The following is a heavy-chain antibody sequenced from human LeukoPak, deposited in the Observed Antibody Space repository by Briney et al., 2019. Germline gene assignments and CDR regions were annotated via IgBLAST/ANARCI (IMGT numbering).Heavy chain of an antibody. Sequence: PSETLSLTCAVSGGSISSSNWWSWVRQPPGQGLEWIGEIYHSGSTNYNPSLKSRVTISVDKSKNQFSLKLSSVTAADTAVYYCARTWRGYCSGGSCYNFDYWGQGTLVTVSS. CDR2: IYHSGST. CDR3: ARTWRGYCSGGSCYNFDY. V-gene: IGHV4-4*02. D-gene: IGHD2-15*01. CDR1: GGSISSSNW. J-gene: IGHJ4*02.